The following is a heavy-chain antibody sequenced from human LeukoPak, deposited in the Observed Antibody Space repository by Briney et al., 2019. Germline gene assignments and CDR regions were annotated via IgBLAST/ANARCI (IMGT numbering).Heavy chain of an antibody. V-gene: IGHV4-59*12. CDR3: AETQMAPYSSSRSLFDY. CDR1: GGSISSFY. J-gene: IGHJ4*02. D-gene: IGHD6-13*01. Sequence: PSETLSLTCTVSGGSISSFYWSWIRQSPVKGLEWIGDIYYTGSTNYNPSLKSRLTISVDTSKNQCSLKLSSVTTADTAVYYCAETQMAPYSSSRSLFDYWGQAHLATVSS. CDR2: IYYTGST.